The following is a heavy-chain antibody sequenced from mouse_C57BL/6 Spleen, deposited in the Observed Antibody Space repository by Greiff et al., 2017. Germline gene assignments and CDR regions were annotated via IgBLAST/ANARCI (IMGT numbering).Heavy chain of an antibody. J-gene: IGHJ3*01. CDR3: ANTCFINCFGFAY. D-gene: IGHD1-1*01. Sequence: VKLQESGAELAKPGASVKLSCKASGYTFTSYWMHWVKQRTGQGLEWIGYINPSSGYTKYNQKFKDKATLTVDKSSSTAHMQLSSLTYSDSAVYYCANTCFINCFGFAYWGQGTLVTVSA. V-gene: IGHV1-7*01. CDR2: INPSSGYT. CDR1: GYTFTSYW.